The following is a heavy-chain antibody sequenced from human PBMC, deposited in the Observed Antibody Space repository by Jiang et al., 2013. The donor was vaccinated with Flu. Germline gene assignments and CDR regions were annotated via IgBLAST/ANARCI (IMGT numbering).Heavy chain of an antibody. Sequence: CAASGFTFDDYAMHWVRQAPGKGLEWVSGISWNSGSIGYADSVKGRFTISRDNAKNSLYLQMNSLRAEDTALYYCAKRGYDSSGYRAFDIWGQGTMVTVSS. CDR3: AKRGYDSSGYRAFDI. D-gene: IGHD3-22*01. CDR2: ISWNSGSI. J-gene: IGHJ3*02. CDR1: GFTFDDYA. V-gene: IGHV3-9*01.